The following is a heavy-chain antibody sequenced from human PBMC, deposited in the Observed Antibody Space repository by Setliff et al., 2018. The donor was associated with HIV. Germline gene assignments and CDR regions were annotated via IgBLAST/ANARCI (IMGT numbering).Heavy chain of an antibody. V-gene: IGHV1-18*01. J-gene: IGHJ4*02. D-gene: IGHD6-25*01. CDR1: GYTFTSYG. Sequence: ASVKVSCKASGYTFTSYGISWVRQAPGQGLEWMGWISGYNGNTNFAQKLQGRVTMTTDTSTSTAYMELRSLRSDDTAVYYCARDRLNVYSSGWGVGYWGQGTRVTVSS. CDR2: ISGYNGNT. CDR3: ARDRLNVYSSGWGVGY.